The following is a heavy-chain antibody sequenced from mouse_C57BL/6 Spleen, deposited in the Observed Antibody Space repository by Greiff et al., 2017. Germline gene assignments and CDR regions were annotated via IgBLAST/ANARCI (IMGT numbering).Heavy chain of an antibody. CDR2: IYPGSGNT. J-gene: IGHJ4*01. CDR3: AREDGYDGGAMDY. Sequence: VKVVESGAELVRPGASVKLSCKASGYTFTDYYINWVKQRPGQGLEWIARIYPGSGNTYYHEKFKGKATLTAEKSSSTAYMQLSSLTSEDSAVYFCAREDGYDGGAMDYWGQGTSVTVSS. V-gene: IGHV1-76*01. D-gene: IGHD2-2*01. CDR1: GYTFTDYY.